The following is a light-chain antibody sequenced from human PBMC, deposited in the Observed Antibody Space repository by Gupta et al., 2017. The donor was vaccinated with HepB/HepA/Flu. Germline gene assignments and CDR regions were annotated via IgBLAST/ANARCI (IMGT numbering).Light chain of an antibody. CDR2: GNT. V-gene: IGLV1-40*01. CDR3: QSYDSSLSVWV. J-gene: IGLJ3*02. CDR1: SSNIGAGYD. Sequence: QSVLPQPPSVSGAPGQRVTISCTRSSSNIGAGYDVHWYQQLPGTAPKLLIYGNTNRPSGVPDRFSGSKSGTSASLAITGLQAEDETDYYCQSYDSSLSVWVFGGGTKLTVL.